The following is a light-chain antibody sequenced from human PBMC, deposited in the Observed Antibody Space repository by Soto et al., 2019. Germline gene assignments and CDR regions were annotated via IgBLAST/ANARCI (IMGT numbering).Light chain of an antibody. V-gene: IGLV1-40*01. J-gene: IGLJ3*02. CDR1: SSNIGAGYD. CDR3: QSYDSGLPWV. Sequence: QAVLTQPPSVSGAPGQRVTIFCTGTSSNIGAGYDVHWYQQLPGTVPKLLIYGSNNRPSGVPDRFSGSKSGTSASLAITSLQAEDEATYYCQSYDSGLPWVFGGGTKVTVL. CDR2: GSN.